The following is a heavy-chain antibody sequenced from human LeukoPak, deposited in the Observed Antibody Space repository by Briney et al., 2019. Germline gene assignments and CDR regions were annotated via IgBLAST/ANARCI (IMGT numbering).Heavy chain of an antibody. V-gene: IGHV4-39*01. J-gene: IGHJ6*02. CDR3: ARLLFSYYDSSESMDV. Sequence: SETLSLTCTVSGGSISSSSYYWGWIRQPPGKGLEWIGSIYYSGSTYYNPSLKSRVTISVDTSKNQFSLKLSSVTAADTAVYYCARLLFSYYDSSESMDVWGQGTTVTVSS. CDR2: IYYSGST. D-gene: IGHD3-22*01. CDR1: GGSISSSSYY.